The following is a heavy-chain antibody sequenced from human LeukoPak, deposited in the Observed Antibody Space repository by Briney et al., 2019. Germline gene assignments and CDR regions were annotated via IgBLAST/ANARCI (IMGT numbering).Heavy chain of an antibody. CDR3: AREPGRGYFDY. J-gene: IGHJ4*02. Sequence: PSETLSLTCTVSGGSVSSGSYYWSWIRQPPGKGLEWIGYIYYSGSTNYNPSLKSRVTISVDTSKNQFSLKLSPVTAADTAVYYCAREPGRGYFDYWGQGTLVTVSS. V-gene: IGHV4-61*01. CDR2: IYYSGST. CDR1: GGSVSSGSYY. D-gene: IGHD3-10*01.